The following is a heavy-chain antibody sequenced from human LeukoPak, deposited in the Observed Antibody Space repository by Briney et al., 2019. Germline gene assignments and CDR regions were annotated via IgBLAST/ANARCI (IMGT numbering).Heavy chain of an antibody. V-gene: IGHV3-7*01. J-gene: IGHJ4*02. CDR1: GFTFSSYW. Sequence: PGGSPRLSCAASGFTFSSYWMSWVRQAPGKGLEWVANIKQDGSEKYYVDSVKGRFTISRDNSKNTLYLQMNSLRAEDTAVYYCARDRYYYDSSGYYPFGYWGQGTLVTVSS. CDR2: IKQDGSEK. D-gene: IGHD3-22*01. CDR3: ARDRYYYDSSGYYPFGY.